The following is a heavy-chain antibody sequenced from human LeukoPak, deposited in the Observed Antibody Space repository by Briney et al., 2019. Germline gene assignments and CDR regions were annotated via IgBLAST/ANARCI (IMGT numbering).Heavy chain of an antibody. J-gene: IGHJ6*02. CDR2: FDPEDGET. D-gene: IGHD3-10*01. V-gene: IGHV1-24*01. CDR1: GYTLTELS. CDR3: ARIPSTMVPYYYGMDV. Sequence: ASVKVSCKVSGYTLTELSMHWVRQAPGKGLEWMGGFDPEDGETIYAQKFQGRVTMTEDTSTDTAYMELRSLRSDDTAVYYCARIPSTMVPYYYGMDVWGQGTTVTVSS.